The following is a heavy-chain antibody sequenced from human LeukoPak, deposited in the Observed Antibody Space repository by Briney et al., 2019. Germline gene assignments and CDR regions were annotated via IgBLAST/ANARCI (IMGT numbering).Heavy chain of an antibody. CDR2: INPSGGST. J-gene: IGHJ4*02. D-gene: IGHD3-22*01. Sequence: GASVKVSCKASGYTFTSYYMHWVRQAPGQGLEWMGIINPSGGSTSYEQKFQGRVTMTRDTSTSTVYMELSSLRSEDTAVYYCAVNYYDSSGYHGSPAAFDYWGQGTLVTVSS. CDR3: AVNYYDSSGYHGSPAAFDY. CDR1: GYTFTSYY. V-gene: IGHV1-46*01.